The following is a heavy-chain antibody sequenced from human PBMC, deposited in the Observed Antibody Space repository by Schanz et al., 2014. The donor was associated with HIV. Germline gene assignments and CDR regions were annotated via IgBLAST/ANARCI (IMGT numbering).Heavy chain of an antibody. J-gene: IGHJ6*02. CDR3: ASDLSVYSSSSSV. D-gene: IGHD6-13*01. V-gene: IGHV1-18*01. CDR2: ISNYIGNT. Sequence: QVQLVQSGTEVKKPGASVTVSCKASGYTFTNYAINWVRQAPGQGLEWMGWISNYIGNTDYAQNLQGRVTMTADTFTNIAYMELRSLTSDDTAVYYCASDLSVYSSSSSVWGQGTTVTVSS. CDR1: GYTFTNYA.